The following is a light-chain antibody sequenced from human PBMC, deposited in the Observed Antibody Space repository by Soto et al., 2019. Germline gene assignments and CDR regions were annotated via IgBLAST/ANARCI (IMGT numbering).Light chain of an antibody. CDR1: SSDVGPYNL. CDR3: CSYAGSSMFV. V-gene: IGLV2-23*02. Sequence: QSVLTQPASVSGSPGQSITISCTGSSSDVGPYNLVSWYQHHPGKAPKLMISEVVKRPSGVSNRFSGSKSGNTASLTISGLQAEDEGDYYCCSYAGSSMFVFGGGTKVTVL. J-gene: IGLJ2*01. CDR2: EVV.